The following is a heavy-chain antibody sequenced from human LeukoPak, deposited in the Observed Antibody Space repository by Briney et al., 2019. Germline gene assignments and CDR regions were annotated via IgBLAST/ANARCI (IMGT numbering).Heavy chain of an antibody. CDR3: AKDAYYGSGKRIDY. CDR2: ISGSGGST. Sequence: GGSLRLSCAASGFTFSSYAMSWVRQAPGRGLVWVSVISGSGGSTFYADSVKGRFTISRDNSKNTLYLQMNSLRAEDTAVYYCAKDAYYGSGKRIDYWGQGTLVTVSS. CDR1: GFTFSSYA. D-gene: IGHD3-10*01. V-gene: IGHV3-23*01. J-gene: IGHJ4*02.